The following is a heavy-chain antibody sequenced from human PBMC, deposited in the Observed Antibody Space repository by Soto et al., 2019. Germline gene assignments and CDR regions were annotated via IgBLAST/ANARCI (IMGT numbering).Heavy chain of an antibody. CDR3: ARIIAAAGGRRYFDL. Sequence: QVQLVESGGGLVKPGGSLRLSCAASGFTFSDYYMSWIRQAPGKGLEWISYINRSSSYTNYADSVKGRFTISRDNAKNSLYLKMNSLRAEDTAVYFCARIIAAAGGRRYFDLWGRGTLVTVSS. CDR1: GFTFSDYY. CDR2: INRSSSYT. V-gene: IGHV3-11*05. D-gene: IGHD6-13*01. J-gene: IGHJ2*01.